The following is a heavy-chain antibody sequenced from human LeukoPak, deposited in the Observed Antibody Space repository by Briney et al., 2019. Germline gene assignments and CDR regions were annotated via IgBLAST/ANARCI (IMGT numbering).Heavy chain of an antibody. CDR2: ISSSSSYI. V-gene: IGHV3-21*01. Sequence: GGSLRLSCAASGFTFSSYSMTWVRQAPGKGLEWVSSISSSSSYIYYADSVKGRFTISRDNAKNSLYLQMNSLRAEDTAVYYCARERPTLYCSGGSCSDYYYYGMDVWGQGTTVTVSS. CDR1: GFTFSSYS. CDR3: ARERPTLYCSGGSCSDYYYYGMDV. D-gene: IGHD2-15*01. J-gene: IGHJ6*02.